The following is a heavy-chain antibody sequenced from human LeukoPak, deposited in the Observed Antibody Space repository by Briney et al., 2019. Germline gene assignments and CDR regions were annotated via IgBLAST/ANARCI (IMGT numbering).Heavy chain of an antibody. V-gene: IGHV1-2*02. CDR2: FNPNSGGT. Sequence: GASVQVSCKASGYTFTAYYIHWVRQAPGQGLEWMGWFNPNSGGTNYAQEFQGRVTMTRDTSIGTASMELSRLRSDDTAVYYCARKYYFDNSGYYGVGDYWGQGTLVTVSS. CDR1: GYTFTAYY. D-gene: IGHD3-22*01. CDR3: ARKYYFDNSGYYGVGDY. J-gene: IGHJ4*02.